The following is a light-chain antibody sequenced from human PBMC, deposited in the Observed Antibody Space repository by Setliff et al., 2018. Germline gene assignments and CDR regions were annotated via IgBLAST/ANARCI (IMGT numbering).Light chain of an antibody. V-gene: IGLV1-51*01. Sequence: PGQKVTISCSGSSSNIGNNYVSWYQQLPGTAPKLLIYDNNKRPSGIPDRFSGSKSGTSATLGITGLQTGDEADYYCGTWDSSLSAGYVFGTGT. CDR2: DNN. J-gene: IGLJ1*01. CDR1: SSNIGNNY. CDR3: GTWDSSLSAGYV.